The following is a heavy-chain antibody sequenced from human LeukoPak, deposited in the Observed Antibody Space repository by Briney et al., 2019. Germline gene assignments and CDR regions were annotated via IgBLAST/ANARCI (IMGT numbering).Heavy chain of an antibody. CDR1: GYTFTSSD. CDR3: ATERSYGYFDH. D-gene: IGHD5-18*01. CDR2: ISGYNANT. Sequence: ASVKVSCKASGYTFTSSDISWLRQAPGQGLEWMGWISGYNANTIYAQKLQGRVTMTTDTSTSTAYMELRSLTSDDTAVYYCATERSYGYFDHWGQGTLVTVSS. V-gene: IGHV1-18*01. J-gene: IGHJ4*02.